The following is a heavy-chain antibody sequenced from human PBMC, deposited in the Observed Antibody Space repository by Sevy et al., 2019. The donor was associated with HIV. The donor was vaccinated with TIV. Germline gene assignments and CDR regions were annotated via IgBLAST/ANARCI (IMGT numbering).Heavy chain of an antibody. V-gene: IGHV3-30*04. J-gene: IGHJ6*02. D-gene: IGHD2-2*01. CDR2: ISYDGSNK. CDR1: GFTFSSYA. CDR3: ARVDRSSTSCYRSYYYYGMDV. Sequence: GGSLRLSCAASGFTFSSYAMHWVRQAPGKGLEWVAVISYDGSNKYYADSVKGRFTISRDNSKNTLYLQMNSLRAEDTAVYYCARVDRSSTSCYRSYYYYGMDVWGQGTTVTVSS.